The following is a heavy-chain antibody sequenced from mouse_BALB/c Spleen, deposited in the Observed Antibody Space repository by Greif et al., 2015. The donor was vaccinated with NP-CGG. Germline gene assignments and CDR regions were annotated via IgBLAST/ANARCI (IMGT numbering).Heavy chain of an antibody. J-gene: IGHJ4*01. D-gene: IGHD1-1*02. CDR2: INPYNGDT. CDR3: GREGLWRMDY. Sequence: VQLKESGPELVKPGTSVKISCKASGYSFTGYFMNWVKQSHGKSLEWIGRINPYNGDTFSNQKFKGKATLTVDKSSSTARVVLLSLTSEDSAVYYCGREGLWRMDYWGQGTSVTVSS. V-gene: IGHV1-37*01. CDR1: GYSFTGYF.